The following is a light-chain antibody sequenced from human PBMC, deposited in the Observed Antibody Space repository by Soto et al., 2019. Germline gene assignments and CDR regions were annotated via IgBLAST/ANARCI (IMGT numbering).Light chain of an antibody. CDR1: TGAVTSGSY. Sequence: QAVVTQEPSLTVSPGGTVTLTCASSTGAVTSGSYVNWIQQKPGQAPRSLIYSTTDKQSWTPARFSGSLLGGKAALTLSAVQPEDEAEYYCLLYYGGGWVFGGGTKLTVL. CDR3: LLYYGGGWV. J-gene: IGLJ3*02. CDR2: STT. V-gene: IGLV7-43*01.